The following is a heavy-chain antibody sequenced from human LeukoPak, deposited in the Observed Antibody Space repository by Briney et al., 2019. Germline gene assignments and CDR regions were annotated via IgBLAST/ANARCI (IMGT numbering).Heavy chain of an antibody. Sequence: PWGSLRLSCAASGFPFSDYNMNWVRQAPGKGLEWVSYITNGGSTIHHADSVKGRFTISRDNAKKTLYLQMNSLRAEDTAVYYCARSIGLTGGGVDVWGQGTTVTVSS. V-gene: IGHV3-11*01. CDR3: ARSIGLTGGGVDV. CDR2: ITNGGSTI. D-gene: IGHD3-9*01. J-gene: IGHJ6*02. CDR1: GFPFSDYN.